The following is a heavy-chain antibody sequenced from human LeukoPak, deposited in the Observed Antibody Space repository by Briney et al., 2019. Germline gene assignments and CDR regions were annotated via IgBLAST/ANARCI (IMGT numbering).Heavy chain of an antibody. V-gene: IGHV4-30-2*01. CDR2: INHSGST. Sequence: SQTLSLTCTVSGGSISSGGYYWSWIRQPPGKGLEWIGEINHSGSTNYNPSLKSRVTISVDTSKNQFSLKLSSVTAADTAVYYCARGGGLQSYPVAPTINWFAPGGRGPLVTVSS. CDR3: ARGGGLQSYPVAPTINWFAP. CDR1: GGSISSGGYY. D-gene: IGHD5-24*01. J-gene: IGHJ5*02.